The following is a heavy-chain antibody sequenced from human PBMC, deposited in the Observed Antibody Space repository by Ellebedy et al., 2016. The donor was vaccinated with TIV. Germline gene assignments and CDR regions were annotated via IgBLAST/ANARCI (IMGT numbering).Heavy chain of an antibody. CDR2: ISYNGNSH. J-gene: IGHJ4*02. D-gene: IGHD3-16*01. CDR1: GFPFSGYG. CDR3: AKDLRPLWGGAMDS. V-gene: IGHV3-30*18. Sequence: PGGSLRLSCAASGFPFSGYGMHWVRQTPGKGLEWLAVISYNGNSHFYADSVNGRITISRDNSKNTLYLQMNSLRAEDTAVYYCAKDLRPLWGGAMDSWGRGALVTVSS.